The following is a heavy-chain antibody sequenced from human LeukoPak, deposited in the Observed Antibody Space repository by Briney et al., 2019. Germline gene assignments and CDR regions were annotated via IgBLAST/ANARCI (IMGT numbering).Heavy chain of an antibody. Sequence: GASVKVSCKVSGYTLTELSMHWVRQAPGKGLEWMGGFDPEDGKTIYAQKFQGRVTMTEDTSTDTAYMELSSLRSEDTAVYYCATDHLKRYDFWSGYYTGSHWFDPWGQGTLVTVSS. CDR3: ATDHLKRYDFWSGYYTGSHWFDP. D-gene: IGHD3-3*01. CDR2: FDPEDGKT. V-gene: IGHV1-24*01. CDR1: GYTLTELS. J-gene: IGHJ5*02.